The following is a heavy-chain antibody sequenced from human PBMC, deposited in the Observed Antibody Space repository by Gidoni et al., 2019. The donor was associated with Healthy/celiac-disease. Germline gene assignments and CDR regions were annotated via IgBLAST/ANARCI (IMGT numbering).Heavy chain of an antibody. CDR2: IWYDGSNK. CDR3: ARLQGYSSGWYLDY. Sequence: QVQLVESGGGVVPPGRSLRLSCAASGFTFSSYGMHWVRQAPGKGLEWVAVIWYDGSNKYYADSVKGRFTISRDNSKNTLYLQMNSLRAEDTAVYYCARLQGYSSGWYLDYWGQGTLVTVSS. CDR1: GFTFSSYG. V-gene: IGHV3-33*01. J-gene: IGHJ4*02. D-gene: IGHD6-19*01.